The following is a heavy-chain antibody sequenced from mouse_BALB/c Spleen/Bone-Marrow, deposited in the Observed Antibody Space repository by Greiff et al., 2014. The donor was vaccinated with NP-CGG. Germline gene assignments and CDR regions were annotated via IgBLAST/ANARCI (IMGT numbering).Heavy chain of an antibody. CDR1: GYTFTNYV. V-gene: IGHV1-14*01. CDR2: INPYNDGT. Sequence: QLVESGPELVKPGASVKMSCKASGYTFTNYVMHWVKQKPGQGLGWIGYINPYNDGTKYNEKFKGKATLTSDKSSGTAYMELSSLTSEDSAVYYCARRPSFYGSSYGAMDYWGQGTSVTVSS. J-gene: IGHJ4*01. CDR3: ARRPSFYGSSYGAMDY. D-gene: IGHD1-1*01.